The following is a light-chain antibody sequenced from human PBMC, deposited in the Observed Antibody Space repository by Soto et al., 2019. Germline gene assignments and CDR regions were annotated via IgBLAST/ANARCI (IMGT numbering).Light chain of an antibody. J-gene: IGKJ2*01. CDR2: ETS. CDR1: QSVDAGY. V-gene: IGKV3-20*01. Sequence: EIVLTQSPGTLSLSTGEGATLSCKTSQSVDAGYLAWYQQKPGQAPRLLIYETSSRATGIPDRFSGGGSGTDFTLTISRLEPEDFAVYYCQFYGSAFGQGTKLEFK. CDR3: QFYGSA.